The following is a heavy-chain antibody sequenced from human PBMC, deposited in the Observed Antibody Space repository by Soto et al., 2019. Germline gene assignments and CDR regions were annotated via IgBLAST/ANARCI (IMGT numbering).Heavy chain of an antibody. Sequence: SETLSLTCTVSGGSISSYYWSWIRQPPGKGLEWIGYIYYSGSTNYNPSLKSRVTISVDTSKNQFSLELSSVTAADTAVYYCATAGTPAGAFDIWGQGTMVTVSS. D-gene: IGHD6-13*01. CDR1: GGSISSYY. CDR3: ATAGTPAGAFDI. CDR2: IYYSGST. J-gene: IGHJ3*02. V-gene: IGHV4-59*01.